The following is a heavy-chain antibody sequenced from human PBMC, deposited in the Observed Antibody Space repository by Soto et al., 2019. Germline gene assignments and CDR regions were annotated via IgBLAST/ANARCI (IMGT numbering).Heavy chain of an antibody. D-gene: IGHD3-22*01. J-gene: IGHJ5*02. CDR1: GFTFSSYA. V-gene: IGHV3-23*01. CDR2: ISGSGGST. CDR3: AKGPLYYDSSGPVPT. Sequence: PGGSLRLSCAASGFTFSSYAMSWVRQAPGKGLEWVSAISGSGGSTYYADSVKGRFTISRDNSKNTLYLQMNSLRAEDTAVYYCAKGPLYYDSSGPVPTWGQGTLVTVSS.